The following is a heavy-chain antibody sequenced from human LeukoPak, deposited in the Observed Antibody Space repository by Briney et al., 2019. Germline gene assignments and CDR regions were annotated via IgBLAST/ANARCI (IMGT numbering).Heavy chain of an antibody. V-gene: IGHV3-53*01. J-gene: IGHJ3*02. D-gene: IGHD6-13*01. CDR2: IYSGGST. Sequence: GGSLRLSCAASGFTVSSNYMSWVRQAPGKGLEWVSVIYSGGSTYYADSVKGRFIISRDSSKNTLYLQMNSLRAEDTAVYYCARGLAGTLAFGIWGQGTMVTVSS. CDR1: GFTVSSNY. CDR3: ARGLAGTLAFGI.